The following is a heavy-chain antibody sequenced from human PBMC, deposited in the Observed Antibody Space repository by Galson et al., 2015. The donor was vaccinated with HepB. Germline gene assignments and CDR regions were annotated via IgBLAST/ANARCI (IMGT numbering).Heavy chain of an antibody. Sequence: SLRLSCEASGFTFSSYGMSWVRQAPGKGLEWVSTISGSGGNTYYADSVKGRFTISRDNSKNTLYLQMNSLRDEDTAVYYCAKFYGADLLWFGELWDWGQGTLVTVSS. CDR2: ISGSGGNT. V-gene: IGHV3-23*01. CDR3: AKFYGADLLWFGELWD. J-gene: IGHJ4*02. D-gene: IGHD3-10*01. CDR1: GFTFSSYG.